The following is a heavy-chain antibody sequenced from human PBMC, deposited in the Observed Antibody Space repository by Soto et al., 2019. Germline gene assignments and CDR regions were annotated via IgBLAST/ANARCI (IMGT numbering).Heavy chain of an antibody. V-gene: IGHV3-48*02. Sequence: PGGSLRLSCAASGIPSSSYSMNWVRQAPGKGLEWVSYISSSSSTIYYADSVKGRFTISRDNAKNALYLQMNSLRDEDTAVYYCARDKYFYDGSGPMESDYYYYGMDVWGQGTTVTVSS. CDR2: ISSSSSTI. CDR3: ARDKYFYDGSGPMESDYYYYGMDV. J-gene: IGHJ6*02. CDR1: GIPSSSYS. D-gene: IGHD3-22*01.